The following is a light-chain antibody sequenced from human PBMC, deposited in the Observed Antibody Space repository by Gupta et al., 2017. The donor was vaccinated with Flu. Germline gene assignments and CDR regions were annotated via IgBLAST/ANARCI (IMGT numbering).Light chain of an antibody. Sequence: DKVTITCRASQSVSSYLHWYQQKPGQAPKLLIYSVSNLQSGVPSRFSGSGSGTDFTLTINSLQAEDVATYYCQQSSSLPQTFGQGTNVEIK. CDR3: QQSSSLPQT. CDR2: SVS. J-gene: IGKJ1*01. V-gene: IGKV1-39*01. CDR1: QSVSSY.